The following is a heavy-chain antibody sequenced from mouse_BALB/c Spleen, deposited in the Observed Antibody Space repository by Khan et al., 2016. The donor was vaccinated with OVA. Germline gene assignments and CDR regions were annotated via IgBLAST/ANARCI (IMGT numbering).Heavy chain of an antibody. CDR1: GYTFTTYW. CDR3: TSDKIDY. CDR2: INPTSGYT. V-gene: IGHV1-7*01. Sequence: QVQLQQSGAELAKPGASVKMSCKASGYTFTTYWMHWVKQRPGQGLEWIGYINPTSGYTDYNEKFTDRATLSADRSSSTAYMQLSSLTADDSAIYYCTSDKIDYWGQGTTLTVSS. J-gene: IGHJ2*01.